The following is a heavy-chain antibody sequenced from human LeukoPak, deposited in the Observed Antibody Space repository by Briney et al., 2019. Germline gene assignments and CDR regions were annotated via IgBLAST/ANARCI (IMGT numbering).Heavy chain of an antibody. CDR3: ARETLGVAAFDI. D-gene: IGHD3-16*01. CDR2: ISSSGSTI. Sequence: GGSLRLSCAASGFTVSSNEMSWVRQAPGKGLEWVSYISSSGSTIYYADSVKGRFTISRDNAKNSLNLQMNSLRAEDTAVYYCARETLGVAAFDIWGQGTMVTVSA. CDR1: GFTVSSNE. V-gene: IGHV3-11*01. J-gene: IGHJ3*02.